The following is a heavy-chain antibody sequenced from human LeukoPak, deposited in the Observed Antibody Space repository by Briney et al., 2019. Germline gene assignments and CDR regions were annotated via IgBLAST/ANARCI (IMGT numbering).Heavy chain of an antibody. V-gene: IGHV1-69*04. J-gene: IGHJ4*02. D-gene: IGHD3-22*01. CDR3: ARDYYDSSGYPV. CDR2: IIPILGIA. Sequence: ASVKVSCKASGGTFSSYAISWVRQAPGQGLEWMGRIIPILGIANYAQKFQGRVTITADKSTSTAYMELSGLRSEDTAVYYCARDYYDSSGYPVWGQGTLVTVSS. CDR1: GGTFSSYA.